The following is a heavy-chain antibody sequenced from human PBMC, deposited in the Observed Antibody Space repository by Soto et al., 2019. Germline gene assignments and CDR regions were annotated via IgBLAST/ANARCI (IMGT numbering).Heavy chain of an antibody. D-gene: IGHD2-2*01. Sequence: AGGSLRLSCAASGFTFSSYGMHWVRQAPGKGLEWVAVIWYDGSNKYYADSVKGRFTISRDNSKNTLYLQMNSLRAEDTAVYYCARDLVVVPAAQDYWGQGTLVTVSS. CDR1: GFTFSSYG. J-gene: IGHJ4*02. CDR2: IWYDGSNK. CDR3: ARDLVVVPAAQDY. V-gene: IGHV3-33*01.